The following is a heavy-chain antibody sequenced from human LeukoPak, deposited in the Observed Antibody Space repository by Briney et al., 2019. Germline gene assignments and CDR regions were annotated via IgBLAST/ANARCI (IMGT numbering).Heavy chain of an antibody. V-gene: IGHV3-48*03. J-gene: IGHJ4*02. D-gene: IGHD5-12*01. Sequence: PGGSLRLSCAASGVTFSSYEMNWVRQAPGKGLGWVSYISSSDSSTYYADSVKGRFPISRDNAKNSLSLQMNSLRVEDTAVYYCARDKYSGFVFDCWGQGTLVTVSS. CDR2: ISSSDSST. CDR3: ARDKYSGFVFDC. CDR1: GVTFSSYE.